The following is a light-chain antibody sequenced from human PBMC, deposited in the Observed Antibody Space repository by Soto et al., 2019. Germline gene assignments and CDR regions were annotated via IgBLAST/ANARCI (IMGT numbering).Light chain of an antibody. Sequence: IVLTQSPGTLSLSPGERTTLSCRASQSISNNLAWYQQKPGQTPRLLIYGASTRAAGIPARFSGSGSGTDFTLTITSLQSEDFAVYYCQQYNNWPPFTFGPGTKVDIK. CDR3: QQYNNWPPFT. CDR2: GAS. J-gene: IGKJ3*01. V-gene: IGKV3-15*01. CDR1: QSISNN.